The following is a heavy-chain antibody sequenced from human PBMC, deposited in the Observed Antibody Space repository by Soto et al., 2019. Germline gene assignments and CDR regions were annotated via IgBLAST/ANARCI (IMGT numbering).Heavy chain of an antibody. CDR2: INHSGST. CDR3: ARVTMVRGVIITRVRYFDY. Sequence: PSETLSLTCAVYGGSFSGYYWSWIRQPPGRGLEWIGEINHSGSTNYNPSLKSRVTISVDTSKNQFSLKLSSVTAADTAVYYCARVTMVRGVIITRVRYFDYWGQGTLVT. D-gene: IGHD3-10*01. CDR1: GGSFSGYY. V-gene: IGHV4-34*01. J-gene: IGHJ4*02.